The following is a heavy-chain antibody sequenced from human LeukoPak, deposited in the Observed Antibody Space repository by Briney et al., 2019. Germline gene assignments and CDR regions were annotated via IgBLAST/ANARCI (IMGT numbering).Heavy chain of an antibody. D-gene: IGHD6-13*01. CDR2: ISRGGSTT. Sequence: GGSLRLSCAASGFTFSDSYMSWIRQAPGKGLEWVSYISRGGSTTYYADSVKGRFTISRDNAKNSLYLQMNSLRAEDTAVYYCVRGVSISSSWYNDLWGQGTMVTVSS. CDR3: VRGVSISSSWYNDL. CDR1: GFTFSDSY. J-gene: IGHJ3*01. V-gene: IGHV3-11*01.